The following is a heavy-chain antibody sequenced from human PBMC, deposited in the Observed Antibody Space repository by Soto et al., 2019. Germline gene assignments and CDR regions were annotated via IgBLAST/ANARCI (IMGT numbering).Heavy chain of an antibody. CDR3: AKGRAPSGWYPPYYYGMDV. V-gene: IGHV3-23*01. J-gene: IGHJ6*02. Sequence: VQLLESGGGLLQPGGSLRLSCAASGFTFSTYAMTWVRQAPGKGPEWVSSVSGSGGNTLYADSVKGRFTISRDNSKNTLYLQMNSLRAGDTGVYYCAKGRAPSGWYPPYYYGMDVWGQGTTVIVSS. CDR1: GFTFSTYA. CDR2: VSGSGGNT. D-gene: IGHD6-19*01.